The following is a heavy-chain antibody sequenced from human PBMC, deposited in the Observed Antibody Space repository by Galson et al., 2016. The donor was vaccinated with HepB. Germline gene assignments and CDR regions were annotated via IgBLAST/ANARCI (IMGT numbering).Heavy chain of an antibody. D-gene: IGHD6-13*01. V-gene: IGHV1-69*13. CDR1: GGTFNSYA. Sequence: SVKVSCKASGGTFNSYAISWVRQAPGQGLEWMGGILPIFGTTNYAQKFQGRVTITADESASTAYMELSSLRSEDTAVYFCAREELGAPGILTIASAGLFYFDYWGQGTLVTVSS. CDR2: ILPIFGTT. J-gene: IGHJ4*02. CDR3: AREELGAPGILTIASAGLFYFDY.